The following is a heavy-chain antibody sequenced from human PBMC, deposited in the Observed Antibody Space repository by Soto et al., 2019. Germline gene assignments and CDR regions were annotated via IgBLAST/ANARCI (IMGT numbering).Heavy chain of an antibody. CDR1: GDTFSSYS. D-gene: IGHD6-19*01. Sequence: QVQLVQSGAEVKGPGSSVKGSCKASGDTFSSYSISWVRQAPGQGLKWMGRIIPIVDITTYAQKLEGRVTLTADKSTSTAYMELSSLRSEDTAVYYCARVTAVAGNYFDYWGQGTQVTVSS. CDR3: ARVTAVAGNYFDY. J-gene: IGHJ4*02. CDR2: IIPIVDIT. V-gene: IGHV1-69*02.